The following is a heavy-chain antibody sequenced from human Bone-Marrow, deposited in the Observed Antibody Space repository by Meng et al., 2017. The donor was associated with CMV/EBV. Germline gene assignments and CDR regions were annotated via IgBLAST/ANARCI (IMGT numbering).Heavy chain of an antibody. V-gene: IGHV3-9*01. D-gene: IGHD5-12*01. CDR3: ARDLGYSSNWFYGMDV. J-gene: IGHJ6*02. CDR2: ISWDSGTI. Sequence: SCKASGGTFSSYSMNWVRQAPGKGLEWVSGISWDSGTIGYADSVKGRFTISRDNAKNSLYLEMNSLRGEDTALYYCARDLGYSSNWFYGMDVWGQGTTVTVSS. CDR1: GGTFSSYS.